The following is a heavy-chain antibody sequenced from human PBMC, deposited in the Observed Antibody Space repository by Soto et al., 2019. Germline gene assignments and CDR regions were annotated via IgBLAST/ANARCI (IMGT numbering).Heavy chain of an antibody. CDR2: ISGSGGST. Sequence: EVQLLESGGGLVQPGGSLRLSCAASGFTFSSYAMSWVRQAPGKGLEWVSAISGSGGSTYYADSVKGRFTISRDNSKNTLYLQMNSLRGEDTAVYYCAKGSGSYYYYMDVWGKGTTVTVSS. CDR3: AKGSGSYYYYMDV. D-gene: IGHD3-10*01. CDR1: GFTFSSYA. V-gene: IGHV3-23*01. J-gene: IGHJ6*03.